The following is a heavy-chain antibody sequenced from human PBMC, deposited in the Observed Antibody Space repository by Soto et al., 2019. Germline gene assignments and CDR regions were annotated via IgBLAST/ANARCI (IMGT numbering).Heavy chain of an antibody. CDR2: IYYSGST. CDR1: GGSISSYY. CDR3: ARGNYGSGSPYEDY. D-gene: IGHD3-10*01. V-gene: IGHV4-59*08. Sequence: QVQLQESGPGLVKPSETLSLTCTVSGGSISSYYWSWIRQPPGKGLEWIGYIYYSGSTNYNPSLKSRVTISVDTSKNQFSLKLSSVTAADTAVYYYARGNYGSGSPYEDYWGQGTLVTVSS. J-gene: IGHJ4*02.